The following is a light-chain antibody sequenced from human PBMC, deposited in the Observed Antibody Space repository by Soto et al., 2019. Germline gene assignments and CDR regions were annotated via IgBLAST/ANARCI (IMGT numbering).Light chain of an antibody. V-gene: IGKV3-20*01. CDR3: QQYGSSPRT. Sequence: VLTQSPGTLSLSPGESATLSCRASEIVVSNYVAWYHHIPGQTPRLLISLASSRATGIPDRFSGSASGTDFTLTISRLEPEDSAVYYCQQYGSSPRTFGEGTKVDVK. J-gene: IGKJ1*01. CDR1: EIVVSNY. CDR2: LAS.